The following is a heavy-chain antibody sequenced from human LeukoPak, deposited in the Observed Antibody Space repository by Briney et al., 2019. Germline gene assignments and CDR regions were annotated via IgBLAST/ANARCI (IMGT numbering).Heavy chain of an antibody. CDR3: ARDYDFSGYQVNCFDY. CDR2: IKQDGSQK. V-gene: IGHV3-7*01. CDR1: GFTFSNYW. J-gene: IGHJ4*02. D-gene: IGHD3-22*01. Sequence: GGSLRLSCAASGFTFSNYWMSWVRQVPGKGLEWVANIKQDGSQKHYVDSVKGRFTISRDNAKNSLYLHMNSLRAEDTAVYYCARDYDFSGYQVNCFDYWGQGTLVTVSS.